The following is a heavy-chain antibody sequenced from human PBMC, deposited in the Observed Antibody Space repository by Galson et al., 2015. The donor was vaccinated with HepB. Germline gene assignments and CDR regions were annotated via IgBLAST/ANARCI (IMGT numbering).Heavy chain of an antibody. D-gene: IGHD2-2*01. J-gene: IGHJ4*02. CDR2: IDPSDSYT. CDR1: GYSFTSYW. CDR3: ARQYCSSTSCYSTFDY. Sequence: QSGAEVKKPGESLRISCKGSGYSFTSYWISWVRQMPGKGLEWMGRIDPSDSYTNYSPSFQGHVTISADKSISTAYLQWSSLKASDTAMYYCARQYCSSTSCYSTFDYWGQGTLVTVSS. V-gene: IGHV5-10-1*01.